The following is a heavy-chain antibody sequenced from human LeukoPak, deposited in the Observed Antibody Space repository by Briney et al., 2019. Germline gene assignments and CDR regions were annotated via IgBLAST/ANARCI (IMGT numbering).Heavy chain of an antibody. D-gene: IGHD2-2*01. J-gene: IGHJ5*02. V-gene: IGHV1-2*02. CDR2: INPNSGGT. CDR1: RYTFTDYY. CDR3: ARGGWSLGYCSSSSCLDWFDP. Sequence: ASVKVSCKASRYTFTDYYMHWVRQAPGQGLEWMGWINPNSGGTNYAQKFQGRVTMTRDTSISTAYMELSRLRYDDTDVYYCARGGWSLGYCSSSSCLDWFDPWGQGTLVTVSS.